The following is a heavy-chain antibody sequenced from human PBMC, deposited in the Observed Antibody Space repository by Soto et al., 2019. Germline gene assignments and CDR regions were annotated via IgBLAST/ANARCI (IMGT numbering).Heavy chain of an antibody. J-gene: IGHJ6*02. V-gene: IGHV1-8*01. CDR2: MNPNSGNT. CDR1: GYTFTSYD. D-gene: IGHD6-6*01. Sequence: DSVKVSCKAYGYTFTSYDITWVRQATGQGLEWMGWMNPNSGNTGYAQKFQGRVTMTRNTSISTAYMELSSLRSEDTAVYYCARGRSGLSSSWGFYYYYGMDVWGQGTTVTVSS. CDR3: ARGRSGLSSSWGFYYYYGMDV.